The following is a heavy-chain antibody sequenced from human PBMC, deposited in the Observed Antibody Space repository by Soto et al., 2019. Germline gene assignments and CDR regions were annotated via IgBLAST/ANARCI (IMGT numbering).Heavy chain of an antibody. V-gene: IGHV6-1*01. CDR2: TFYRSKRYS. CDR3: ARDGGGYISSFAMDV. J-gene: IGHJ6*02. D-gene: IGHD5-12*01. CDR1: GDSLSSNSGA. Sequence: SQTLSLTCAISGDSLSSNSGAWSWIRQSPSRGLEWLGRTFYRSKRYSDYSVSLRGRITINSDTSKNQFSLQMNSVTPEDTAIYFCARDGGGYISSFAMDVWGQGTPVTVSS.